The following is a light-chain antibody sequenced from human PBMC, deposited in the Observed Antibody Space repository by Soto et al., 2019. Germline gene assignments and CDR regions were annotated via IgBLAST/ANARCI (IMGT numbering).Light chain of an antibody. J-gene: IGLJ1*01. CDR3: CSSGGSPTYV. CDR2: EVN. CDR1: SSNVGSYKL. V-gene: IGLV2-23*02. Sequence: QSALTQPASVSGSPGQSITISCTGTSSNVGSYKLVSWYQQHPGKAPKLMIFEVNKRPSGVSNRFSGSKSGNTASLTISGLKVEDGADYYCCSSGGSPTYVFGTGTKGTVL.